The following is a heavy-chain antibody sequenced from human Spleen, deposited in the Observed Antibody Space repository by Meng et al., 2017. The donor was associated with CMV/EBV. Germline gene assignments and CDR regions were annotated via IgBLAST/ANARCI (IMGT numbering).Heavy chain of an antibody. V-gene: IGHV1-2*02. Sequence: ASVKVSCKASGYTFTSYGISWVRQAPGQGLEWMGWIHPHRGDTNYAQQFQGRITLTRDTSINTGYMELTGLTSDDTAVYYCARDNNWGPDYWGQGTLVTVSS. CDR3: ARDNNWGPDY. CDR2: IHPHRGDT. CDR1: GYTFTSYG. J-gene: IGHJ4*02. D-gene: IGHD7-27*01.